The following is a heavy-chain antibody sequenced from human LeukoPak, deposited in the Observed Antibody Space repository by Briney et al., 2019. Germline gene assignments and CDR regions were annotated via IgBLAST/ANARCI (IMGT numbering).Heavy chain of an antibody. CDR1: GFTFSSYG. Sequence: GGSLRLSCAASGFTFSSYGMHWVRQAPGKGLEWVAFIRYDGSNKYYADSVKGRFTISRDNSKNTLYLQMNSLRAEDTAVYYCAKDHYSNYDTDYWGQGTLVTVSS. J-gene: IGHJ4*02. CDR2: IRYDGSNK. V-gene: IGHV3-30*02. CDR3: AKDHYSNYDTDY. D-gene: IGHD4-11*01.